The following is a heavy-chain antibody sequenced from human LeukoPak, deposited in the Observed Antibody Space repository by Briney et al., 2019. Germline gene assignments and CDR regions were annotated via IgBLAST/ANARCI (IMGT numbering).Heavy chain of an antibody. CDR3: SRGGRIAARPLDY. J-gene: IGHJ4*02. CDR1: GFTFSSYW. Sequence: GGSLRLSCAASGFTFSSYWMHWVRQAPGKGLVGVSRINSDGSSTSYADSVKGRFTISRDNAKNTLYLQMNSLRAEDTAVYYCSRGGRIAARPLDYWGQGTLVTVSS. V-gene: IGHV3-74*01. D-gene: IGHD6-6*01. CDR2: INSDGSST.